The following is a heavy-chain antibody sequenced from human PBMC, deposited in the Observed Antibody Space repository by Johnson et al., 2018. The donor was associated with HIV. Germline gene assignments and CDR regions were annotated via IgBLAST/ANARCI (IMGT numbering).Heavy chain of an antibody. J-gene: IGHJ3*02. CDR3: TKDSMGFNWNQFEAFDI. V-gene: IGHV3-30*14. CDR1: GFTFSSYA. CDR2: ISYDGSNK. Sequence: QVQLVETGGGVVQPGRSLRLSCAASGFTFSSYAMHWVRQAPGKGPEWVAVISYDGSNKYYPGSVKGRFTNYRENAKNSLYLQMNSLRVGDTALYYCTKDSMGFNWNQFEAFDIWGQGTMVTVSS. D-gene: IGHD1-20*01.